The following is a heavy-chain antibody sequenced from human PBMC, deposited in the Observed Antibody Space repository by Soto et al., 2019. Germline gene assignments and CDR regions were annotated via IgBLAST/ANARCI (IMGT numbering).Heavy chain of an antibody. J-gene: IGHJ6*02. D-gene: IGHD2-15*01. CDR2: INPRSGDT. Sequence: QVQLVQSGAEVKKPGASVKLSCRPSGYPFTTYFLHWVRQAPGQGLEWMGIINPRSGDTDYTQKFQGGVNMTIDTSTASVYMDLSSLRSEDTAVYYCARGGREVVGATPNCYGLDVWGQGTTVTVSS. V-gene: IGHV1-46*01. CDR1: GYPFTTYF. CDR3: ARGGREVVGATPNCYGLDV.